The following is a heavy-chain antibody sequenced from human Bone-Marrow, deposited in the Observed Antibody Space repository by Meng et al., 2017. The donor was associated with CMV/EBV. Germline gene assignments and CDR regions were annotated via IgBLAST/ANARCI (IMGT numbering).Heavy chain of an antibody. CDR1: GESFSGYY. CDR3: AKAGYSSGWYFNYLDY. J-gene: IGHJ4*02. V-gene: IGHV4-34*01. D-gene: IGHD6-19*01. CDR2: INHSGST. Sequence: YGESFSGYYWTWIRRPPGKGLEWIGRINHSGSTNYHPSLKSRGTISVDTSKNQFSLKLNSVIAADTAVYYCAKAGYSSGWYFNYLDYWGQGT.